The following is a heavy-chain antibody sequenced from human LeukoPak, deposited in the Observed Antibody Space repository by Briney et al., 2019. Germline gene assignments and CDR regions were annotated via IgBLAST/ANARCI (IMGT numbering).Heavy chain of an antibody. J-gene: IGHJ4*02. V-gene: IGHV3-21*01. CDR3: ARVLYFDWLDAY. D-gene: IGHD3-9*01. CDR1: GFPFSSYS. Sequence: GGSLSLSCAASGFPFSSYSMNWVRQAPGKGLEWVSSISSSGDYIYYADSVKGRFTISRDNAKSSLFLQMNSLRAEDTAVYYCARVLYFDWLDAYWGQGTLVTVSS. CDR2: ISSSGDYI.